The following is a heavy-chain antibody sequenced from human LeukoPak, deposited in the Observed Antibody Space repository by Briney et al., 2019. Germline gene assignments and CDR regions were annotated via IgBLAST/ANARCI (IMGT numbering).Heavy chain of an antibody. CDR3: ARRPYCGGDCYSLDGFDM. J-gene: IGHJ3*02. CDR1: AFTFSNYN. Sequence: GGSLRLSCAASAFTFSNYNMNWVRQAPGKGLEWVSSITSSSTYIYYADSVKGRFTISRDNAKNSLYLQMNSLRAEDTAVYYCARRPYCGGDCYSLDGFDMWGQGTMVTVSS. D-gene: IGHD2-21*02. CDR2: ITSSSTYI. V-gene: IGHV3-21*01.